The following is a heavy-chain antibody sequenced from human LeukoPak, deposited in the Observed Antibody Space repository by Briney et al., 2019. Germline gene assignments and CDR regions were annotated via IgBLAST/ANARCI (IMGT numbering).Heavy chain of an antibody. J-gene: IGHJ4*02. V-gene: IGHV3-33*01. D-gene: IGHD2-2*01. CDR3: ARGGCSSTSCPSDY. Sequence: PGGSLRLSCAASGFTFSSYGMHWVRQAPGKGLEWVAVIWYDGSNKYYADSVKGRFTISRDNSKNTLYLQMNSLGAEDTAVYYCARGGCSSTSCPSDYWGQGTLVTVSS. CDR1: GFTFSSYG. CDR2: IWYDGSNK.